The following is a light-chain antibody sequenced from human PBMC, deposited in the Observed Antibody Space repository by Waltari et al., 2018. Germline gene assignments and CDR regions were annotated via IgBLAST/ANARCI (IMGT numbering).Light chain of an antibody. J-gene: IGLJ2*01. CDR3: SSYAGSNTLV. Sequence: QSALTQPPSASGSPGQSVTISCTGTNSDVGTYNYVSWFQQHPGRAPKLLIYEVTKRPSGVPYRFSGSKADNRASLTVSGLQADDEAVYHCSSYAGSNTLVFGGGTKLTVL. CDR2: EVT. V-gene: IGLV2-8*01. CDR1: NSDVGTYNY.